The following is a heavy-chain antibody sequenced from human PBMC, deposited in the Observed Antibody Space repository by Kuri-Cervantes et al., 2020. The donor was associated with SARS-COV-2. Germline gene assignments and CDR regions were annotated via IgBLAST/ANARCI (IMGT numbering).Heavy chain of an antibody. Sequence: GESLKISCAASGFTFSSYWMSWVRQAPGKGLEWVANIKQDGSEKYYVDSVKGRFTISRDNAKNSLYLQMKSLRDQDTAIYYCAKDRAGVHDFWGQGTLVTVSS. CDR3: AKDRAGVHDF. CDR2: IKQDGSEK. D-gene: IGHD2-21*01. CDR1: GFTFSSYW. J-gene: IGHJ4*02. V-gene: IGHV3-7*01.